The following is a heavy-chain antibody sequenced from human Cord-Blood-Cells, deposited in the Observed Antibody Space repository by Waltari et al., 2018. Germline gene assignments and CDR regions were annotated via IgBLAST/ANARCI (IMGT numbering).Heavy chain of an antibody. Sequence: QVQLVQSGAEVKKPGASAKISCKVSGYTLTESSIHWERPTPGQGLEWMGGFGPEDGETIYAEKFHGIVTMTEDPSTDTAYMSLTSLRSEDPAVYYCATISIAAAGRGFDYWGQGTLVTVSS. D-gene: IGHD6-13*01. CDR1: GYTLTESS. V-gene: IGHV1-24*01. CDR2: FGPEDGET. J-gene: IGHJ4*02. CDR3: ATISIAAAGRGFDY.